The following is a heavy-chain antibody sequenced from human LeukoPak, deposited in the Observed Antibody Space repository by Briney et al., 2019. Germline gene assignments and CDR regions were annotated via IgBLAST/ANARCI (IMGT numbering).Heavy chain of an antibody. CDR1: RGSISSGGYY. J-gene: IGHJ5*02. V-gene: IGHV4-31*03. CDR2: IYYTGST. CDR3: ARDVDGGNSVWFDP. Sequence: SETLSLTCTVSRGSISSGGYYWSWIRQHPGKGLEWIGYIYYTGSTYYNPSLKSRVTMSLDTSKNQFSLKLSSVTAADTAVYYCARDVDGGNSVWFDPWGQGTLVTVSS. D-gene: IGHD4-23*01.